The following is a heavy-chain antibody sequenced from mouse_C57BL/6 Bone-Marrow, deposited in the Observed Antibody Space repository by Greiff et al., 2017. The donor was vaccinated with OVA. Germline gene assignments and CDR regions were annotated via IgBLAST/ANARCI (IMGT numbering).Heavy chain of an antibody. V-gene: IGHV1-85*01. CDR3: AKELIYYYGSRDFDV. CDR2: IYPRDGST. J-gene: IGHJ1*03. CDR1: GYTFTSYD. D-gene: IGHD1-1*01. Sequence: QVQLKESGPELVKPGASVKLSCKASGYTFTSYDINWVKQRPGQGLEWIGWIYPRDGSTKYNEKFKGKATLTVDTSSSTAYMELHSLTSEDSAVYFCAKELIYYYGSRDFDVWGTGTTVTVSS.